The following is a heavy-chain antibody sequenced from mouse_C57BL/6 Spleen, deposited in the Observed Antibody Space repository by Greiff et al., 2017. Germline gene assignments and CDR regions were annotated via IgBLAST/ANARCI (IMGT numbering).Heavy chain of an antibody. CDR2: IGPGSGST. J-gene: IGHJ4*01. Sequence: QVQLQQSGAELVKPGASVKISCKASGYTFTDYYINWVKQRPGPGLEWNGKIGPGSGSTYYNEKFKGKATLSADKSSSTAYMQLSSLTSEDSAVYFCARRDDYAMGYWGQGTSVTVSS. V-gene: IGHV1-77*01. CDR1: GYTFTDYY. CDR3: ARRDDYAMGY.